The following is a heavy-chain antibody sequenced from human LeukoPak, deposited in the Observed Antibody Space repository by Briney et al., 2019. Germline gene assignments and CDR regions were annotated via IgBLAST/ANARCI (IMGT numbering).Heavy chain of an antibody. CDR3: AKRGTSSGWYSFDY. CDR2: ISGSGGST. V-gene: IGHV3-23*01. D-gene: IGHD6-19*01. Sequence: GGSLRLSCAASRFTFSSYAMSWVRQAPGKGLEWVSAISGSGGSTYYADSVKGRFTISRDNSKNTLYLQMNSLRAEDTAVYYCAKRGTSSGWYSFDYWGQGTLVTVSS. CDR1: RFTFSSYA. J-gene: IGHJ4*02.